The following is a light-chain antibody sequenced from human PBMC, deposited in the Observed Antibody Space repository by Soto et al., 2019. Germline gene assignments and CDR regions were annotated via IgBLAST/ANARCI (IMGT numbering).Light chain of an antibody. V-gene: IGKV3-15*01. CDR1: QSVRSN. Sequence: EIVMTQSPATLSVSPGERVTLSCRASQSVRSNLAWYQQKPGQAPRLLIYGASTRATGLPARFSGSGSGTEFTLTISSLQSEDFAVYYCQQYNNWPPFTFGQGTRLEI. J-gene: IGKJ5*01. CDR3: QQYNNWPPFT. CDR2: GAS.